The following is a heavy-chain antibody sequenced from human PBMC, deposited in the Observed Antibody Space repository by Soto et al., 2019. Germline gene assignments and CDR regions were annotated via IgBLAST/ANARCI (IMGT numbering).Heavy chain of an antibody. CDR3: ARGQRVYYYGMDV. CDR1: GFTFSSYS. CDR2: ISSSSSYI. V-gene: IGHV3-21*01. J-gene: IGHJ6*02. Sequence: AGVSLRLSCAASGFTFSSYSMNWVRQAPGKGLEWVSSISSSSSYIYYADSVKGRFTISRDNAKNSLYLQMNSLRAEDTAVYYCARGQRVYYYGMDVWGQGTTVTVSS.